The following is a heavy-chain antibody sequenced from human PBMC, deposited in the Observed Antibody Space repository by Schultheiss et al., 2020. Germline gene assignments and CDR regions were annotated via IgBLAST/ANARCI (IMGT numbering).Heavy chain of an antibody. CDR1: GFSLKTYA. CDR2: ISSSSSTI. V-gene: IGHV3-48*01. D-gene: IGHD4-17*01. CDR3: ASNGPTTVTTTGYYYYYYGMDV. J-gene: IGHJ6*02. Sequence: WGPLRLSCVASGFSLKTYAMNWVRQGPGKGLEWVSYISSSSSTIYYADSVKGRFTISRDNAKNSLYLQMNSLRAEDTAVYYCASNGPTTVTTTGYYYYYYGMDVWGQGTTVTVSS.